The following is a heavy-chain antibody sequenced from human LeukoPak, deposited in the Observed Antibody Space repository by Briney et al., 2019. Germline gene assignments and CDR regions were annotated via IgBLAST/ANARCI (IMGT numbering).Heavy chain of an antibody. V-gene: IGHV3-21*01. D-gene: IGHD6-13*01. J-gene: IGHJ4*02. CDR2: IIGSNYI. Sequence: GGSLRLSCAASGFTFSSYSMNWVRQAPGKGLEWVSSIIGSNYIYYADSVKGRFTISRDNAKNSLYLQMNSLRAEDTAVYYCARDYSSSWDTFDFWGQGTLVTVSS. CDR3: ARDYSSSWDTFDF. CDR1: GFTFSSYS.